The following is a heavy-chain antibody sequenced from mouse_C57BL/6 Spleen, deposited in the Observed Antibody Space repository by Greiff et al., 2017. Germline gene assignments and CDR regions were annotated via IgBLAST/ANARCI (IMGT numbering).Heavy chain of an antibody. V-gene: IGHV2-5*01. D-gene: IGHD1-1*01. CDR2: ICRGGST. Sequence: QVQLQQSGPGLVQPSQSLSITCTVSGFSLTSYGVHWVRQSPGKGLEWLGVICRGGSTDYNAAFMSRLSITKDNSKSHVFFTMNSLQADDTAIYYCAKNSVYGSSYFDYWGKGTTLSVSS. CDR3: AKNSVYGSSYFDY. J-gene: IGHJ2*01. CDR1: GFSLTSYG.